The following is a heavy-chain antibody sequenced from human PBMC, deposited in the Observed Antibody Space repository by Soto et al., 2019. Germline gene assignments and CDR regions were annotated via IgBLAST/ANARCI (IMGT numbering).Heavy chain of an antibody. J-gene: IGHJ6*02. D-gene: IGHD4-17*01. Sequence: QVQLVQSGAEVKRPGSSVKVSCKASGGTFSSYAISWVRQAPGQGLEWMGGIIPIFGTADYAQKFQGRVTITADESTSTAYMELSSLRSEDTAVYYCATHPPPLYGGNSRTRGSYYYYGMDVWGQGTTVTVSS. CDR2: IIPIFGTA. CDR3: ATHPPPLYGGNSRTRGSYYYYGMDV. V-gene: IGHV1-69*12. CDR1: GGTFSSYA.